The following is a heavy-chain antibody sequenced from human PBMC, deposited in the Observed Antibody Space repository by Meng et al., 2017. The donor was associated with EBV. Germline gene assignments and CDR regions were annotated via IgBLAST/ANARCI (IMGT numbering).Heavy chain of an antibody. D-gene: IGHD4-23*01. CDR1: SRILSGYC. J-gene: IGHJ4*02. CDR3: AGSYGGVLNY. Sequence: LEPSQPVSLSRSVLSRILSGYCWSWLRQAQAQGLQWISEINHSGSTNYNPSLKSRVTISVDTSKIQFTLKLSSVTAADTAVYYCAGSYGGVLNYWGQGTLVTVSS. CDR2: INHSGST. V-gene: IGHV4-34*08.